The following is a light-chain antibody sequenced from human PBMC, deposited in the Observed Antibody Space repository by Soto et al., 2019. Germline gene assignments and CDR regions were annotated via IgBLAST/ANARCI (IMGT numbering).Light chain of an antibody. J-gene: IGLJ2*01. CDR1: SSNIGSKT. V-gene: IGLV1-44*01. CDR3: AAWDDSLNVL. Sequence: QSALTQPPSASGTPGQRVTISCSGTSSNIGSKTVNWYQQLPGTAPKLLIYTNDRRPSGVPDRFSASKSGTSASLAISGLQSEDEADYFCAAWDDSLNVLFGGGIKLTVL. CDR2: TND.